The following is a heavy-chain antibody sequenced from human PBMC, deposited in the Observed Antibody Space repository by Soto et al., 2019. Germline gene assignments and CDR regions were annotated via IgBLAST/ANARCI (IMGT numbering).Heavy chain of an antibody. J-gene: IGHJ5*02. CDR3: ARAHSGRNTVVVVAATHNWFDP. D-gene: IGHD2-15*01. CDR1: GGSFSGYY. CDR2: INHSGST. V-gene: IGHV4-34*01. Sequence: SETLSLTCAVYGGSFSGYYWSWIRQPPGKGLEWIGEINHSGSTNYNPSLKSRVTISVDTSKNQFSLKLSSVTAADTAVYYCARAHSGRNTVVVVAATHNWFDPWGQGTLVTVSS.